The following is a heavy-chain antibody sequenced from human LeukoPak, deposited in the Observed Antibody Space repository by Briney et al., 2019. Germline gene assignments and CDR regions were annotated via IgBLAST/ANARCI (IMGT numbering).Heavy chain of an antibody. Sequence: SETLSLTCTVSGGSISSGSYYWSWSRQPAGKGLEWIGRIYTSGSTNYNPSLKSRVTISVDTSKNQFSLNLSSVTAADTAVYYCASLRAGYSSSGGYYYYYKDVWGKGTTVTVSS. V-gene: IGHV4-61*02. CDR1: GGSISSGSYY. CDR3: ASLRAGYSSSGGYYYYYKDV. J-gene: IGHJ6*03. D-gene: IGHD6-13*01. CDR2: IYTSGST.